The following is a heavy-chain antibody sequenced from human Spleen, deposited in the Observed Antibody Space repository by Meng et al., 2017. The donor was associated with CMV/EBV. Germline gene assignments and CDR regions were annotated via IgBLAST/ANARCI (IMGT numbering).Heavy chain of an antibody. CDR3: ARDLGYCSSTSCYMRAGLDY. J-gene: IGHJ4*02. CDR2: IKQDGSEK. D-gene: IGHD2-2*02. V-gene: IGHV3-7*01. CDR1: GFTFSSYW. Sequence: GGSLRLSCAASGFTFSSYWMSWVRQAPGKGLEWVANIKQDGSEKYYVDSVKGRFTISRDNAKNSLYLQMNSLRDEDTAVYDCARDLGYCSSTSCYMRAGLDYWGQGTLVTVSS.